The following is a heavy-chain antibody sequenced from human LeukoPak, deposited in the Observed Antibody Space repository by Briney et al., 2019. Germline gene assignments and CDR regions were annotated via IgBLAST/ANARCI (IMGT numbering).Heavy chain of an antibody. CDR1: GGSISSYY. Sequence: SGTLSLTCTVSGGSISSYYWSWVRQPPGKGLEWIAYISDIGSINYNPSLKSRVTISLDTSKNQFSLKLSSVTAAETAVYYCAGHHPRNTVDFWGQGTLVTVSS. V-gene: IGHV4-59*08. CDR2: ISDIGSI. J-gene: IGHJ4*02. D-gene: IGHD2/OR15-2a*01. CDR3: AGHHPRNTVDF.